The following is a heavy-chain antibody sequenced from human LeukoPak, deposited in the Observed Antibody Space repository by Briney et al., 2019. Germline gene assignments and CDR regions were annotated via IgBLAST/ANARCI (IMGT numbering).Heavy chain of an antibody. CDR2: ISAYNGNT. D-gene: IGHD3-22*01. CDR3: ARGNYYDSRTYYRAFDI. J-gene: IGHJ3*02. CDR1: GYTFTSYG. V-gene: IGHV1-18*01. Sequence: ASVKVSCKASGYTFTSYGISWVRQAPGRGLEWMGRISAYNGNTNYAQKLQGRVTMTTDTSTSTAYMELRSLRSDDTAVYYCARGNYYDSRTYYRAFDIWGPGTMVTVSS.